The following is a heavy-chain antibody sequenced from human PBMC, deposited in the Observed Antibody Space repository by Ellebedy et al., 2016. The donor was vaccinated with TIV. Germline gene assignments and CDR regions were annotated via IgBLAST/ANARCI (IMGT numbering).Heavy chain of an antibody. Sequence: SETLSLTXAVYGGSFSGYYWSWIRQPPGKGLEWIGEINHSGSTNYNPSLKSRVTISVDTSKNQFSLKLSSVTAADTAVYYCARGGVTMVRGVIDYWGQGTLVTVSS. CDR1: GGSFSGYY. D-gene: IGHD3-10*01. CDR3: ARGGVTMVRGVIDY. CDR2: INHSGST. V-gene: IGHV4-34*01. J-gene: IGHJ4*02.